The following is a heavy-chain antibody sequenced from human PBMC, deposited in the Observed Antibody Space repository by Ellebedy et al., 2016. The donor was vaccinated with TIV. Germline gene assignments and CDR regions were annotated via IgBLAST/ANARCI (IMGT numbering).Heavy chain of an antibody. Sequence: GESLKISXAASGFTFSDSWMSWVRQAPGKGLEWISYISNSGSSIYYANSVKGRFSISRDSAKNSLYLHMNSLRAEDMAVYYCARFPSAWYFDLWGRGTLVTVSS. CDR2: ISNSGSSI. CDR1: GFTFSDSW. J-gene: IGHJ2*01. D-gene: IGHD3-3*01. V-gene: IGHV3-11*01. CDR3: ARFPSAWYFDL.